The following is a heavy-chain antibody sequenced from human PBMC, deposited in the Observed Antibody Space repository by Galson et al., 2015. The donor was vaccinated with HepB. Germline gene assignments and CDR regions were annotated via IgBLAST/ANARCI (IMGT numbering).Heavy chain of an antibody. J-gene: IGHJ4*02. CDR2: LNPSSGST. Sequence: APGQGLEWMGILNPSSGSTSFAQKFQSRVTMTRDTSTSTVYLELNSLRSEDTAVYYCARGPRTYSFDSWGQGTLVTVSS. V-gene: IGHV1-46*01. D-gene: IGHD2-15*01. CDR3: ARGPRTYSFDS.